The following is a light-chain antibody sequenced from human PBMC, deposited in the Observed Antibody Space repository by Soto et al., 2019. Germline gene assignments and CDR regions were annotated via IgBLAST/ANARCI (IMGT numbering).Light chain of an antibody. CDR2: EVS. J-gene: IGLJ1*01. CDR3: CSYAGSSTYV. Sequence: QSALTQPASVSGSPGQSITISCTGTSSDVGSYNLVSWYQHLPGKAPKVMIYEVSKRPSGVSNRFSASKSGNTASLTISGLQAEDEADYYCCSYAGSSTYVFGTGTKLTVL. CDR1: SSDVGSYNL. V-gene: IGLV2-23*02.